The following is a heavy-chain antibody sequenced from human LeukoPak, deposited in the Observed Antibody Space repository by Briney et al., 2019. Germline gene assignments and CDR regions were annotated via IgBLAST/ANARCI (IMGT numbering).Heavy chain of an antibody. J-gene: IGHJ4*02. CDR2: INSDGSGA. CDR1: GFDFATYW. CDR3: ARGTSTAPGIDY. D-gene: IGHD6-13*01. V-gene: IGHV3-74*01. Sequence: GGSLRLSCAASGFDFATYWMFRVRQAPGKGLVWVAQINSDGSGATYGDSAKGRFSISRDNAKNTLFLYMSGLRAEDTAVYYCARGTSTAPGIDYWGQGTLVAVSS.